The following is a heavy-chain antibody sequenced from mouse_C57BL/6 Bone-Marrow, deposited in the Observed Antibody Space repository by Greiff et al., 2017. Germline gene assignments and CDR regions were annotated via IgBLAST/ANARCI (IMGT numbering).Heavy chain of an antibody. CDR1: GFTFSDYY. J-gene: IGHJ4*01. CDR3: ARREGLIYAMDY. V-gene: IGHV5-12*01. D-gene: IGHD3-3*01. CDR2: ISNGGGSP. Sequence: EVMLVESGGGLVQPGGSLKLSCAASGFTFSDYYMYWVRQTPEKRLEWVAYISNGGGSPYYPAPVKGRFTISRDNAKNTLYLQMSRLKSEDTAMYYCARREGLIYAMDYWGQGTSVTVSS.